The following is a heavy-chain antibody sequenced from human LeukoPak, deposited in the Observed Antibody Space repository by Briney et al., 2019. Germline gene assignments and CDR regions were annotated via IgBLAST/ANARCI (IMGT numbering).Heavy chain of an antibody. V-gene: IGHV4-59*01. J-gene: IGHJ3*02. CDR1: GGSISSYY. D-gene: IGHD3-22*01. CDR2: IYYSGGT. CDR3: AGASLYYDSSGQRTFDI. Sequence: SETLSLTCTVSGGSISSYYWNWIRQPPGKGLEWIGYIYYSGGTNYNPSLKSRVTISLDTSKNQFSLKLSSVTAADTAVYYCAGASLYYDSSGQRTFDIWGQGTMVTVSS.